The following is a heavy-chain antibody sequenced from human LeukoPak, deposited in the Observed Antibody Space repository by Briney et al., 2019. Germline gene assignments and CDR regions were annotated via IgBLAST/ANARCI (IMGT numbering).Heavy chain of an antibody. CDR3: ARDDTAAAGYYYGMDV. CDR1: VGTFSSYA. CDR2: IIPIFGTA. V-gene: IGHV1-69*05. Sequence: SVKVSCKASVGTFSSYAISWVRQAPGQGLEWMGGIIPIFGTADYAQKFQGRVTITRDTSASTAYMELSSLRSEDTAVYYCARDDTAAAGYYYGMDVWGQGTTVTVSS. D-gene: IGHD6-13*01. J-gene: IGHJ6*02.